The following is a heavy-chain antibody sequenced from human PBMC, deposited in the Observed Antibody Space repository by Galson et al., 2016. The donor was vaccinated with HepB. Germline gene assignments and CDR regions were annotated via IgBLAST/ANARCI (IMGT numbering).Heavy chain of an antibody. V-gene: IGHV1-69*13. CDR3: ARSQIVATFTGFAY. Sequence: SVKVSCKASGGIFSSYAMSWVRQAPGHGLEWMGGIIRMFGTVNYARKFQGRVTISADDSASTVYMELSGLRSDDTAAYYCARSQIVATFTGFAYWGQGTWVTVSP. CDR2: IIRMFGTV. D-gene: IGHD5-12*01. CDR1: GGIFSSYA. J-gene: IGHJ4*02.